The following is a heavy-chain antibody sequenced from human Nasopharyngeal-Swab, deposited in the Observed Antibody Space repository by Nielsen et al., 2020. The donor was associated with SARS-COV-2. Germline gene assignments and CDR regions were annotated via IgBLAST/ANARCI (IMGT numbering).Heavy chain of an antibody. Sequence: VRQAPGKGLEWVSYISSSSSTIYYADSVKGRFTISRDNAKNSLYLQMNSLRAEDTAVYYCARVLSPLTGYAFDIWGQGTMVTVSS. CDR3: ARVLSPLTGYAFDI. V-gene: IGHV3-48*04. J-gene: IGHJ3*02. CDR2: ISSSSSTI. D-gene: IGHD3-9*01.